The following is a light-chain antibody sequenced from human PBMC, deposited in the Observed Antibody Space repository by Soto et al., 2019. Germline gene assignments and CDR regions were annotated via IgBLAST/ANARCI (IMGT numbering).Light chain of an antibody. CDR1: SSDVGGYNY. Sequence: QSALTQPASVSGSPGQSVTISCSGTSSDVGGYNYVSWYQKHPGKAPKVMIYEVTNRPSGVSHRFSGSKSGNTASLTISGLQAEDEADDYCSSFTRTSALMLFGGGTKLTVL. CDR3: SSFTRTSALML. CDR2: EVT. J-gene: IGLJ2*01. V-gene: IGLV2-14*01.